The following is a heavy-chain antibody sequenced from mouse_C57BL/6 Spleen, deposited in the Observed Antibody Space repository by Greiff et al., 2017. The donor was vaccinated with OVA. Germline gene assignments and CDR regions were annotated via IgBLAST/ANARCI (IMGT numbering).Heavy chain of an antibody. Sequence: EVHLVESGEGLVKPGGSLKLSCAASGFTFSSYAMSWVRQTPEKRLEWVAYISSGGDYIYYADTVKGRFTISRDNARNTLYLQMSSLKSEDTAMYYCTRDRSDGYYFDVWGTGTTVTVSS. CDR1: GFTFSSYA. J-gene: IGHJ1*03. D-gene: IGHD2-3*01. CDR3: TRDRSDGYYFDV. V-gene: IGHV5-9-1*02. CDR2: ISSGGDYI.